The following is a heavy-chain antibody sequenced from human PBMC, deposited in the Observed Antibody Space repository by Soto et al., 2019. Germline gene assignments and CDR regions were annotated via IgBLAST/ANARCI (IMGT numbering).Heavy chain of an antibody. CDR1: EFTFSSYG. V-gene: IGHV3-48*03. Sequence: GGSLRLSCAAFEFTFSSYGMSWVRQAPGKGLEWVSGISGGGSSIFYADSVKGRFTSSRDNAKNSLYLQMNSLRPEDTAVYYCAGEGNNYEYWGQGTLVTVSS. CDR2: ISGGGSSI. J-gene: IGHJ4*02. CDR3: AGEGNNYEY.